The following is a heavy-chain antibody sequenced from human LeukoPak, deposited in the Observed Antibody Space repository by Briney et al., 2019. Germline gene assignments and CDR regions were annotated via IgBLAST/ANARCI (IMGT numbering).Heavy chain of an antibody. V-gene: IGHV4-59*01. J-gene: IGHJ6*02. CDR2: IYYSGST. CDR1: GGSISTYY. D-gene: IGHD1-1*01. CDR3: ARAQLNLLVAFGMDV. Sequence: PSETLSLTCSVSGGSISTYYWSWIRQPPGKGLEWIGDIYYSGSTNYYPYPKSRVTISVDTTKKQFSLKLTSVTAADTAVYYCARAQLNLLVAFGMDVWGQGTTVTVSS.